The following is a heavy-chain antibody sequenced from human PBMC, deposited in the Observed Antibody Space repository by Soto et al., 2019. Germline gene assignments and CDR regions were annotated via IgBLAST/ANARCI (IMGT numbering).Heavy chain of an antibody. D-gene: IGHD4-17*01. CDR1: GSSVSSGSYY. J-gene: IGHJ4*02. CDR3: ARDRIRYGDYV. CDR2: IYYSGST. V-gene: IGHV4-61*01. Sequence: SETLSLTCTVSGSSVSSGSYYWSWIRQPPGKGLEWIGYIYYSGSTNYNPSLKSRVTISVDTSKNQFSLKLSSVTAADTAVYYCARDRIRYGDYVWGQGTLVTVSS.